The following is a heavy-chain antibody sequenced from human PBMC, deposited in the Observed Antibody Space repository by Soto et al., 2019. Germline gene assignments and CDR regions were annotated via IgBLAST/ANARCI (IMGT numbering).Heavy chain of an antibody. CDR2: ISSSSSYI. CDR3: ARDLLYYYDSSGYGPPDY. D-gene: IGHD3-22*01. J-gene: IGHJ4*02. V-gene: IGHV3-21*01. CDR1: GFTFSSYS. Sequence: EVQLVESGGGLVKPGGSLRLSCAASGFTFSSYSMNWVRQAPGKGLEWVSSISSSSSYIYYADSVKGRFTISRHNAKNSLYLQMNSLRAEDTAVYYCARDLLYYYDSSGYGPPDYWGQGTLVTVSS.